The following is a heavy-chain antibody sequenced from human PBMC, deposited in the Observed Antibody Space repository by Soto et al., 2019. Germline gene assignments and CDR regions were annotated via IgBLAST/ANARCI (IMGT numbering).Heavy chain of an antibody. CDR3: ARVGSFNYYYGMDV. CDR1: GYTFTSYD. CDR2: MNPSSGNT. Sequence: ASVKVSCKASGYTFTSYDINWVRQATGQGLEWMGWMNPSSGNTGYAQKFQGRVTMTRNTSISTAYMELSSLRSEDTAVYYCARVGSFNYYYGMDVWGQGTTVTVSS. D-gene: IGHD3-16*01. V-gene: IGHV1-8*01. J-gene: IGHJ6*02.